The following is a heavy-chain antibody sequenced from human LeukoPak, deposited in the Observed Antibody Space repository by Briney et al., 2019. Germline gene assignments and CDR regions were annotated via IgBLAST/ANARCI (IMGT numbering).Heavy chain of an antibody. V-gene: IGHV1-2*02. D-gene: IGHD6-6*01. Sequence: GASVKVSCKASGYTFTGYYMHWVRQAPGQGLEWMGWINPNSGGTNYAQKFQGRVTMTRDTSISTAYMELSRLRSDDTAVYYCARALGSSSPSYFDYWGQGTLVTVSS. J-gene: IGHJ4*02. CDR2: INPNSGGT. CDR3: ARALGSSSPSYFDY. CDR1: GYTFTGYY.